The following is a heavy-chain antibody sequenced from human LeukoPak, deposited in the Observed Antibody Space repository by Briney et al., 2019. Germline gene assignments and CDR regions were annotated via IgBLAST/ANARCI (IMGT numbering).Heavy chain of an antibody. V-gene: IGHV3-23*01. CDR3: ARTYYYDSSGYYSEYYFDY. Sequence: PGGSLRLSCAASGFTFSNYAMSWVRQAPGKRLEWVSSVSGGGGTTYYADSVKGRFTISRDNAKNSLYLQMNSLRAEDTAVYYCARTYYYDSSGYYSEYYFDYWGQGTLVTVSS. D-gene: IGHD3-22*01. CDR2: VSGGGGTT. J-gene: IGHJ4*02. CDR1: GFTFSNYA.